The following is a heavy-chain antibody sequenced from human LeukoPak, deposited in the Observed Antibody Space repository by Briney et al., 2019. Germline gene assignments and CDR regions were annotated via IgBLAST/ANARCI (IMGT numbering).Heavy chain of an antibody. J-gene: IGHJ4*02. CDR2: IYYSGST. Sequence: SETLSLTGAVSGGSISSGGYSWSWIRQPPGKGLEWIGYIYYSGSTYYNPSLKSRVTISVDTSKNQFSLKLSSVTAADTAVYYCASGGYGYVSYWGQGTLVTVSS. CDR1: GGSISSGGYS. D-gene: IGHD5-18*01. CDR3: ASGGYGYVSY. V-gene: IGHV4-30-4*07.